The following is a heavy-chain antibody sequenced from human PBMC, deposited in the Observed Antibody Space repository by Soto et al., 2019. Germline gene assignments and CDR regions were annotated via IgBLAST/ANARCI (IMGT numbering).Heavy chain of an antibody. CDR2: ISSSGSTI. CDR1: GFTFSSYE. V-gene: IGHV3-48*03. CDR3: ARAGGYDDVVVVAATPLGL. D-gene: IGHD2-15*01. J-gene: IGHJ4*02. Sequence: GGSLRLSCAASGFTFSSYEMNWVRQAPGKGLEWVSYISSSGSTIYYADSVKGRFTISRDNAKNSLYLQMNSLRAEDTAVYYCARAGGYDDVVVVAATPLGLWGQGTLVTVSS.